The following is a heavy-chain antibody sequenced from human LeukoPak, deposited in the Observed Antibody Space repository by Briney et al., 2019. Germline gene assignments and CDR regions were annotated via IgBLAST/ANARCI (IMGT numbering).Heavy chain of an antibody. CDR1: GGSISSYY. D-gene: IGHD3-10*01. J-gene: IGHJ4*02. V-gene: IGHV4-59*01. CDR2: IYYSGST. CDR3: AREDGSGSYFDY. Sequence: KSSETLSLTCTVSGGSISSYYWSWIRQPPGKGLEWIGYIYYSGSTNYNPSLKSRVTISVDTSKNQFSLKLSSVTAADTAVYYCAREDGSGSYFDYWGQGTLVTVSS.